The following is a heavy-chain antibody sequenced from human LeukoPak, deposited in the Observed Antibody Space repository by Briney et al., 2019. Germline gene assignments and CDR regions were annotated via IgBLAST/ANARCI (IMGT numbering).Heavy chain of an antibody. Sequence: SETLSLTCTVSGDSISSYYWSWIRQPPGKGLEWIGYIYYSGSTNYNPSLKSRVTISVDTSKNQFSLRLSSVTAADTAVYYCARETYDSSGYLGLQWGQGTLVTVSS. CDR2: IYYSGST. V-gene: IGHV4-59*01. D-gene: IGHD3-22*01. J-gene: IGHJ4*02. CDR3: ARETYDSSGYLGLQ. CDR1: GDSISSYY.